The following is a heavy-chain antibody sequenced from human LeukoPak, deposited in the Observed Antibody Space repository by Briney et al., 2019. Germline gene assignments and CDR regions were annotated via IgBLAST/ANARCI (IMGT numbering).Heavy chain of an antibody. V-gene: IGHV3-53*05. D-gene: IGHD3-9*01. J-gene: IGHJ4*02. CDR1: GFSVSSKY. CDR3: AKDQLMTGTGDY. CDR2: LYSGDTT. Sequence: GGSLRLSCAASGFSVSSKYMNWVRQAPGKGLEWVSVLYSGDTTQYTDSVKGRFTISRDNSKNTLHLQMNSLRAEDTALYYCAKDQLMTGTGDYWGQGTLVTVSS.